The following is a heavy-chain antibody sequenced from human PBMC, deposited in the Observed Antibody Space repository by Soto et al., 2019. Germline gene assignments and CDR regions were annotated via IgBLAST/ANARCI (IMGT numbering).Heavy chain of an antibody. J-gene: IGHJ4*02. CDR3: ARGSVPGSSWGRGYYFDY. V-gene: IGHV3-33*01. Sequence: QVQLVESGGGVVQPGRSLRLSCAASGFTFSGYGMHWVRQAPGKGLEWVAVIWYDGSNKYYADSVKGRFTISRDNSKNTLYLQMNSLRAEATAVYYCARGSVPGSSWGRGYYFDYWGQGTLVTVSS. CDR2: IWYDGSNK. CDR1: GFTFSGYG. D-gene: IGHD6-13*01.